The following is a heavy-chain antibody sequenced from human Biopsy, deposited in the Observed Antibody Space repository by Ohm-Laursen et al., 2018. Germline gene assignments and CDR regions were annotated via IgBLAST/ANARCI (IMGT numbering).Heavy chain of an antibody. J-gene: IGHJ4*02. CDR3: AKELRNNNWGVEN. V-gene: IGHV3-30*18. CDR1: GFSFSSYG. CDR2: ISDDGRNK. D-gene: IGHD7-27*01. Sequence: SLRLSCTASGFSFSSYGMHWVRQAPGKGLEWVAVISDDGRNKYYIDSVRGRFTISRDNSKNTLYLQMNNLRAEDAAVFYWAKELRNNNWGVENWGQGTLVTVSS.